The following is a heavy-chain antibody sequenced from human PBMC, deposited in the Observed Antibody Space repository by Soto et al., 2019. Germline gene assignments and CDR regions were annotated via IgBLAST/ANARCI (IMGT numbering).Heavy chain of an antibody. Sequence: EVQLLESGGGLVQPGGSLRLSCAASGFTFSSYAMSWVRQAPGKGLEWVSAMSGSGGSTYYADSVKGRFTISRDNSKNTLYLQMNRLRAEDTAVYYCAKDPTPWVLGGRYFDYWGQGPLVTVSS. CDR3: AKDPTPWVLGGRYFDY. CDR1: GFTFSSYA. CDR2: MSGSGGST. J-gene: IGHJ4*02. D-gene: IGHD3-10*01. V-gene: IGHV3-23*01.